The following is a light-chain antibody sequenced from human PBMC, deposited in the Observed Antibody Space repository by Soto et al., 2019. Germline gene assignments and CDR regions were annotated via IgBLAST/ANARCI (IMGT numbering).Light chain of an antibody. CDR3: HRYDNLPL. V-gene: IGKV1-33*01. CDR2: DAS. CDR1: QDISNY. Sequence: DIQMTQSPSSLSASVGDRVTITCQASQDISNYLNWYQQKPGKAPKLLIYDASNLETGVPSRFSGSGSGTDFTLTISSLQPEDIGTYYCHRYDNLPLFGQGTKLEIK. J-gene: IGKJ2*01.